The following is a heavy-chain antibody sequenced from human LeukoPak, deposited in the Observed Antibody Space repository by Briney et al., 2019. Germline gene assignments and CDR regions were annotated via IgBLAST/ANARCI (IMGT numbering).Heavy chain of an antibody. CDR2: ISSSSSYI. CDR1: GFTFSSYS. V-gene: IGHV3-21*01. Sequence: PGGSLRLSCAASGFTFSSYSMNWVRQAPGKGLEWVSSISSSSSYIYYADSVKGRFTISRDNAKNSLYPQMNSLRAEDTAVYYCARAAPEDYYGMDVWGQGTTVTVSS. J-gene: IGHJ6*02. CDR3: ARAAPEDYYGMDV.